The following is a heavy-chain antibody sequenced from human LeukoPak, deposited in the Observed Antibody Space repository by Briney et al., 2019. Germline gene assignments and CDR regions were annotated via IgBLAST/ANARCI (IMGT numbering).Heavy chain of an antibody. CDR2: IQSKTDGGTT. J-gene: IGHJ4*02. CDR1: GFTFSNAW. D-gene: IGHD3-22*01. Sequence: PGGSLRLSCAASGFTFSNAWMSWVRQAPGRGLEWVGRIQSKTDGGTTDYAAPVKGRFTISRDDSKNTLYLQMNSLKTEDTAVYYCTTDYYYDSSGYYQRPDYWGQGTLVTVSS. V-gene: IGHV3-15*01. CDR3: TTDYYYDSSGYYQRPDY.